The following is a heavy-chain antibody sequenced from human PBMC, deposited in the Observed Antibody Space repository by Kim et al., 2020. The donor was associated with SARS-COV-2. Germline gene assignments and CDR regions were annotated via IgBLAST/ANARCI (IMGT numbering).Heavy chain of an antibody. J-gene: IGHJ5*02. Sequence: STNSNPSLKSRVTISVDTSKNQFSLKLSSVTAADTAVYYCARGLLAWFDPWGQGTLVTVSS. CDR3: ARGLLAWFDP. D-gene: IGHD2-8*02. V-gene: IGHV4-59*09. CDR2: ST.